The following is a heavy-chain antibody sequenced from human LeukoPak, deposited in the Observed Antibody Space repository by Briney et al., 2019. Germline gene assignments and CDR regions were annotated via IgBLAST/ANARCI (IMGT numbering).Heavy chain of an antibody. CDR3: ARLSVGLPAVY. J-gene: IGHJ4*02. CDR2: IHYSGST. V-gene: IGHV4-39*01. Sequence: PSETLTLTCTVSGGSVSSSSHYWGWIRQPPGKGLEWIGSIHYSGSTYYNPSLQSRLTISVDTSKSQFSLELNSVTAADTAAYYCARLSVGLPAVYWCQGTLVTVSS. D-gene: IGHD2-2*01. CDR1: GGSVSSSSHY.